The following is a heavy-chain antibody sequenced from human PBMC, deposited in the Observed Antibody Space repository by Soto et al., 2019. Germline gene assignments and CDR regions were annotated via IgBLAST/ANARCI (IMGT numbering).Heavy chain of an antibody. V-gene: IGHV4-39*01. J-gene: IGHJ3*01. CDR2: IYHSGST. CDR3: ALSLRDSSTVVDAFHV. Sequence: QLQLHASGPGLVKTSETMSLTCTDFGRSITIDQYYWAWIRHPPGKGLDWIATIYHSGSTFYNPSIQRRVTISMAKSAHQLSLKLNSVTAADTAVYFCALSLRDSSTVVDAFHVWGQGTIATVSS. D-gene: IGHD6-13*01. CDR1: GRSITIDQYY.